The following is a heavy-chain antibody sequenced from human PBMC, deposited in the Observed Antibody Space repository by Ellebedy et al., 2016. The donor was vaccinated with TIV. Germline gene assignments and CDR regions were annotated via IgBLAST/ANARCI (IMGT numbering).Heavy chain of an antibody. CDR2: IQEDGSQT. Sequence: PAGSLRLSCAASGFTFSSYAMHWVRQAPGKGLEWVANIQEDGSQTYYVGSVKGRFTISRDNAKNSLYLQMNSMRAEDKAVYYCAIGRGGGSDSSAPRYYFDYWGLGTLVTVSS. V-gene: IGHV3-7*03. D-gene: IGHD3-22*01. CDR3: AIGRGGGSDSSAPRYYFDY. J-gene: IGHJ4*02. CDR1: GFTFSSYA.